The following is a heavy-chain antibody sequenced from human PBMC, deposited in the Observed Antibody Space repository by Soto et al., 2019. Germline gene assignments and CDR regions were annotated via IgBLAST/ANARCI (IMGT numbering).Heavy chain of an antibody. J-gene: IGHJ5*02. CDR3: EREESDFRGQNWFDP. CDR2: IFYTGST. CDR1: GGSISGGAYY. V-gene: IGHV4-31*03. D-gene: IGHD3-3*01. Sequence: SETLSLTCTVSGGSISGGAYYWSWIRQHPGKGLEWIGYIFYTGSTFYNPSLKSRVAISVDTSKNQFYLKLNSVTAADTAVYSCEREESDFRGQNWFDPWGQGTMVT.